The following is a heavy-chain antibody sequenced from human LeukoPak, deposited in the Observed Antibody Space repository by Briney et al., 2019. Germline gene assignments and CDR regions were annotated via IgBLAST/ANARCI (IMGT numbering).Heavy chain of an antibody. Sequence: SETLSLTCTVSGGSISSSSYYWGWIRQPPGKGLEWIGSIYYSGSTYYNPSLKSRVTISVDTSKNQFSLKLSSVTAADTAVYYCARLGGKLRSYWGKGTTVTVSS. V-gene: IGHV4-39*01. D-gene: IGHD3-16*01. CDR3: ARLGGKLRSY. CDR2: IYYSGST. J-gene: IGHJ6*04. CDR1: GGSISSSSYY.